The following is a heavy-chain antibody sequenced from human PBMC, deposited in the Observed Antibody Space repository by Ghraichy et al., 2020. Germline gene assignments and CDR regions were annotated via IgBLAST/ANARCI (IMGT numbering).Heavy chain of an antibody. V-gene: IGHV4-34*01. CDR1: GGSFSGYY. D-gene: IGHD2-15*01. Sequence: ESLNISCAVYGGSFSGYYWSWIRQPPGKGLEWIGEINHSGSTNYNPSLKSRVTISVDTSKNQFSLKLSSVTAADTAVYYCARGPGGYCSGGSCWHMDVWGKGTTVTVSS. J-gene: IGHJ6*03. CDR2: INHSGST. CDR3: ARGPGGYCSGGSCWHMDV.